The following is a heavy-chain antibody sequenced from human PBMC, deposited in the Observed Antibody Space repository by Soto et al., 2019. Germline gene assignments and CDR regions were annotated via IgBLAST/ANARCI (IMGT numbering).Heavy chain of an antibody. CDR2: IYSGGST. V-gene: IGHV3-66*01. CDR1: GFTVSSNY. CDR3: ASPQLGWVDDAFDI. D-gene: IGHD7-27*01. Sequence: GGSLRLSCAASGFTVSSNYMSWVRQAPGKGLEWVSVIYSGGSTYYADSVKGRFTISRHNSKNTLYLQMNSLRAEDTAVYYCASPQLGWVDDAFDIWGQGTMVTVSS. J-gene: IGHJ3*02.